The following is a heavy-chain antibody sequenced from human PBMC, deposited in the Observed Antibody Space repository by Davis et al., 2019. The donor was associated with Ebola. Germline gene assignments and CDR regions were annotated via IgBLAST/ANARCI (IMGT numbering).Heavy chain of an antibody. D-gene: IGHD3-3*01. CDR3: ARDLRFGVVIMWAYYFDY. CDR2: ISAYNGNT. Sequence: AASVKVSCKASGYTFTSYGISWVRQAPGQGLEWMGWISAYNGNTNYAQKLQGRVTMTTDTSTSTAYMELRSLRSDDTAVYYCARDLRFGVVIMWAYYFDYWGQGTLVTVSS. CDR1: GYTFTSYG. V-gene: IGHV1-18*04. J-gene: IGHJ4*02.